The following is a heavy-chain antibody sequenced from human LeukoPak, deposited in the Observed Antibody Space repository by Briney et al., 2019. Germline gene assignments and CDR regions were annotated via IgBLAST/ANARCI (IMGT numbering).Heavy chain of an antibody. Sequence: GGSLRLSCAASGFTVSNNYMSWVRQRPGKGLGWVSVIYSGGNTYYADSVRGRFTISRDNSQNTLYLQMNSLRVDDTALYFCARAGFYSGWYVVDFWGHGTLVTVSS. CDR2: IYSGGNT. D-gene: IGHD6-19*01. J-gene: IGHJ4*01. CDR3: ARAGFYSGWYVVDF. CDR1: GFTVSNNY. V-gene: IGHV3-53*03.